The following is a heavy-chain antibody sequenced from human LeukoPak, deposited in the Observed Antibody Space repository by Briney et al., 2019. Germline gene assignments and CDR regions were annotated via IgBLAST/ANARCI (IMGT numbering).Heavy chain of an antibody. V-gene: IGHV1-69*04. CDR1: GGTFSSYA. D-gene: IGHD3-9*01. CDR2: IIPVLGIA. J-gene: IGHJ4*02. Sequence: ASVKVSCKASGGTFSSYAISWVRQAPGQGLEWMGRIIPVLGIANYAQKFQGRVTITADKSTSTAYMELSSLRSEDTAVYYCARTTLTGYSPTDYWGQGTLVTVSS. CDR3: ARTTLTGYSPTDY.